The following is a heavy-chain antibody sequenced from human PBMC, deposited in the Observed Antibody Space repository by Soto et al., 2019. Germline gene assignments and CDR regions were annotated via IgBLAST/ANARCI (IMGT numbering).Heavy chain of an antibody. D-gene: IGHD2-15*01. CDR3: ARDRATQDPLPPYGMDV. CDR1: GYTFTSYG. Sequence: GASVKVSCNASGYTFTSYGISWVRQAPGQELEWMGWISAYNGNTNYAQKLQGRVTMTTDTSTSTAYMELRSLRSDDTAVYYCARDRATQDPLPPYGMDVWGQGTTVTVSS. J-gene: IGHJ6*02. CDR2: ISAYNGNT. V-gene: IGHV1-18*04.